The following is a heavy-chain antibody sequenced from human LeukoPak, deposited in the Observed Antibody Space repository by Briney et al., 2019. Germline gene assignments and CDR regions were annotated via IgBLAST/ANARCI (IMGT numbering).Heavy chain of an antibody. CDR1: GFTFNIYT. J-gene: IGHJ3*02. V-gene: IGHV3-21*01. CDR2: ISSISSDI. D-gene: IGHD3-3*01. CDR3: ATHRASDFWRGGSMPVYTFDI. Sequence: PGGSLRLSCAASGFTFNIYTMNWVRQAPGKGLEWVSSISSISSDIYYADSVKGRFTISRDNAKNSLYLQMNSLRAEDTAVYYCATHRASDFWRGGSMPVYTFDIWGQGTMVTVSS.